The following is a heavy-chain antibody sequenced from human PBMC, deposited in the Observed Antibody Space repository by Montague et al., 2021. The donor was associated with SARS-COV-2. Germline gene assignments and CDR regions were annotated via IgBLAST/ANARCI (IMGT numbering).Heavy chain of an antibody. CDR3: ARGRDGYYHRSALFDY. CDR2: INHSGST. V-gene: IGHV4-34*01. CDR1: GGSFSGYY. Sequence: SETLSLTCAVYGGSFSGYYWSWIRQPPGKGLEWIGEINHSGSTNYNPSLKSRVTISVDTSKNQFSLKLSSVTAADMAVYYCARGRDGYYHRSALFDYWGQGTLVTVSS. J-gene: IGHJ4*02. D-gene: IGHD3-22*01.